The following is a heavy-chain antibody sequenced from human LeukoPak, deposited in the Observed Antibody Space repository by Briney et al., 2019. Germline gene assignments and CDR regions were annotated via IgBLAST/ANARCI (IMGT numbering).Heavy chain of an antibody. CDR3: ARHWVVTPNY. CDR2: IYYSGSA. D-gene: IGHD4-23*01. J-gene: IGHJ4*02. V-gene: IGHV4-39*01. CDR1: GGSISNSSYY. Sequence: SETLSLTCIVSGGSISNSSYYWGWIRQPPGKGLEWIGCIYYSGSAYYNPSLKSRVTISVDTSKSQFSLKLTSVTAADTAVYYCARHWVVTPNYWGQGTLVTVSS.